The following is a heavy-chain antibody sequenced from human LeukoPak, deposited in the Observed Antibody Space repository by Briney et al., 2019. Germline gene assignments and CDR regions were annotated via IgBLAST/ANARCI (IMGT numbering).Heavy chain of an antibody. J-gene: IGHJ4*02. CDR2: ISYDGSNK. CDR3: ALYSSSWYGFDY. V-gene: IGHV3-30*03. CDR1: GFTFSSYG. Sequence: GGSLRLSCVASGFTFSSYGMHWVRQAPGKGLEWVAVISYDGSNKYYADSVKGRFTISRDNSKNTLYLQMNSLRAEDTAVYYCALYSSSWYGFDYWGQGTLVTVSS. D-gene: IGHD6-13*01.